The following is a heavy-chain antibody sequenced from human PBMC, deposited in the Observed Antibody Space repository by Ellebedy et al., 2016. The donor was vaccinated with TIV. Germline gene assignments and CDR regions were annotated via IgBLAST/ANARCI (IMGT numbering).Heavy chain of an antibody. CDR2: INTDGSST. CDR3: ARESVRYFDWDY. D-gene: IGHD3-9*01. CDR1: GFSFSGYY. J-gene: IGHJ4*02. V-gene: IGHV3-74*01. Sequence: GESLKISCEVSGFSFSGYYMHWVRQISGKGLMWVARINTDGSSTSYADSVDGRFTISRDNRRKTLYLQMDRLRADDTAVYFCARESVRYFDWDYWGQGTLVTVSS.